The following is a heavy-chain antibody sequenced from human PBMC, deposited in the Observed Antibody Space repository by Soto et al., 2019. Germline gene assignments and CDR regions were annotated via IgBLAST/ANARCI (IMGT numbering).Heavy chain of an antibody. CDR1: GGTFSSYA. CDR2: IIPIFGTA. Sequence: QVQLVQSGAEVKKPGSSVKVSCKASGGTFSSYAISWVRQAPGQGLEWMGGIIPIFGTANYAQKFQGRVTITADESTSTAYMELRSLRSEDTAVYYCARPGLAVTGGDYYYGMDVWGQGTTVTVSS. CDR3: ARPGLAVTGGDYYYGMDV. V-gene: IGHV1-69*12. J-gene: IGHJ6*02. D-gene: IGHD4-4*01.